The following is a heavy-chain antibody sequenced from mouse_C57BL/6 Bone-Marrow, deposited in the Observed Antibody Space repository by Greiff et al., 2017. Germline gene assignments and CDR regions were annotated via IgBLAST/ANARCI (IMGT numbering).Heavy chain of an antibody. V-gene: IGHV14-4*01. Sequence: VQLKESGAELVRPGASVKLSCTASGFNIKDDYMHWVKQRPEQGLEWIGWIDPENGDTEYASKFQGKATITADTSSNTAYLQLSSLTSEDTAVYDCTTITTVVADWYFDVGGRGTTVTVSS. D-gene: IGHD1-1*01. CDR3: TTITTVVADWYFDV. CDR1: GFNIKDDY. J-gene: IGHJ1*03. CDR2: IDPENGDT.